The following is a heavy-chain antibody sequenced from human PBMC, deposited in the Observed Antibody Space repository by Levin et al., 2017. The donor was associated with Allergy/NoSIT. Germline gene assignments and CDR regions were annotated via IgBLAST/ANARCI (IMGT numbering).Heavy chain of an antibody. Sequence: SCAASGFTFSSYAMHWVRQAPGKGLEWVAVISYDGSNKYYADSVKGRFTISRDNSKNTLYLQMNSLRAEDTAVYYCARGAPVLRYFDWTNPADFDYWGQGTLVTVSS. CDR2: ISYDGSNK. CDR3: ARGAPVLRYFDWTNPADFDY. J-gene: IGHJ4*02. CDR1: GFTFSSYA. D-gene: IGHD3-9*01. V-gene: IGHV3-30-3*01.